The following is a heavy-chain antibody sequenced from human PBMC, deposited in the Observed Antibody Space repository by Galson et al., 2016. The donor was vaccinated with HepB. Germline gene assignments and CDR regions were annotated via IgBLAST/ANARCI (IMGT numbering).Heavy chain of an antibody. J-gene: IGHJ4*02. Sequence: SLRLSCAASGFTFSTYSMNWVRQVPGKGLEWVSSISSSSSYIYYGDSLKGRFTISRDNAKSSLYLHMNSLRAEDSAVYYCVRARGFDYWGLGALVTVSS. CDR1: GFTFSTYS. CDR3: VRARGFDY. CDR2: ISSSSSYI. V-gene: IGHV3-21*04.